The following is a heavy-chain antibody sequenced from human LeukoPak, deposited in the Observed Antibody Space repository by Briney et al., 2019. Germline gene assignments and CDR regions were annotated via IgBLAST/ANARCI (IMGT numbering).Heavy chain of an antibody. CDR2: IYTSGST. V-gene: IGHV4-61*02. CDR1: GGSISSGIYY. CDR3: AKGGRYSSLEY. D-gene: IGHD6-19*01. J-gene: IGHJ4*02. Sequence: SQTLSLTCTVSGGSISSGIYYWSWIRQPAGKGLEWIGRIYTSGSTNYNPSLKSRVTISVDTSKNQFSLKLSSVTAADTAVYYCAKGGRYSSLEYWGQGTLVTVSS.